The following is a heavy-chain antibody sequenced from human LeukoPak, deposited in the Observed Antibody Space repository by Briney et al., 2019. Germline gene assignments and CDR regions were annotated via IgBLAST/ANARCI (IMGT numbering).Heavy chain of an antibody. CDR1: GGSFSGCY. Sequence: SETLSLTCAVYGGSFSGCYWGWIRQPPGKGLEWIGEINHSGSTNYNPSLKSRVTISVDTSKNQFSLKLSSVTAADTAVYYCARVGWRYSSSWYKTLPFDYWGQGTLVTVSS. CDR3: ARVGWRYSSSWYKTLPFDY. CDR2: INHSGST. J-gene: IGHJ4*02. D-gene: IGHD6-13*01. V-gene: IGHV4-34*01.